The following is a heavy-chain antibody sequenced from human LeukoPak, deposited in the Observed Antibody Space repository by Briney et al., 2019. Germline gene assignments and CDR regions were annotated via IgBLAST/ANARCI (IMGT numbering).Heavy chain of an antibody. CDR1: GYTFTSYD. CDR2: MNPNSGNT. CDR3: ARDRGIQLWATVGGDWFDP. V-gene: IGHV1-8*03. J-gene: IGHJ5*02. D-gene: IGHD5-18*01. Sequence: GASVKVSCKASGYTFTSYDINWVRQATGQGLEWMGWMNPNSGNTGYAQKFQGRVTITRNTSISTAYMELSSLRSEDTAVYYCARDRGIQLWATVGGDWFDPWGQGTLVTVSS.